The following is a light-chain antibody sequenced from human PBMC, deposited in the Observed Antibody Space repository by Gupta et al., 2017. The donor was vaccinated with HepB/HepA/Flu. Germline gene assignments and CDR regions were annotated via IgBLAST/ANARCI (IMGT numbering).Light chain of an antibody. CDR1: ALPRQY. V-gene: IGLV3-25*03. Sequence: SYELTQPPSVSVSPGQTARITCSGDALPRQYTYWYQLKPGQAPILMIYKDSERPSGIPARFSGSSSGTTVTLTISGAQAEDEADYYCQSADSSGTYVFGSGTKVTVL. CDR3: QSADSSGTYV. J-gene: IGLJ1*01. CDR2: KDS.